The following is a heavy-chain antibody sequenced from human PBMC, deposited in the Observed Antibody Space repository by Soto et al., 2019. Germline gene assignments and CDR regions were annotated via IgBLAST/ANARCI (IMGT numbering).Heavy chain of an antibody. CDR1: GGTFSSYA. J-gene: IGHJ4*02. V-gene: IGHV1-69*06. CDR3: AVRVGKMATIGGDY. Sequence: QVQLVQSGAEVKKPGSSVKVSCRASGGTFSSYAISWVRQAPGQGLEWMGGIIPIFGTANYAQKFQGRVTITADKSTSTAYMELSSLRSEDTAVYYCAVRVGKMATIGGDYWGQGTLVTVSS. D-gene: IGHD5-12*01. CDR2: IIPIFGTA.